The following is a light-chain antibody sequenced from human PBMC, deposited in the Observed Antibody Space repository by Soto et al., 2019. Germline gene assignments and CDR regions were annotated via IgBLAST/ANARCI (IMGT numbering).Light chain of an antibody. J-gene: IGKJ2*01. V-gene: IGKV1-33*01. CDR1: QDISNY. CDR2: DAS. Sequence: DIQMTQSPSSLSACVGDRVTITCQASQDISNYLNWYQQKPGKAPKLLIYDASNLETGVPSRFSGRGSGTDFTFTIISLHPEDIATDYCQQYDNLPPGFGQGTKLEIK. CDR3: QQYDNLPPG.